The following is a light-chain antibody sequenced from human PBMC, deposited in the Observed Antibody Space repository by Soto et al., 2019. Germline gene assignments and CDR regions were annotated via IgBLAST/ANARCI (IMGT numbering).Light chain of an antibody. J-gene: IGKJ4*01. CDR1: QSVSSSY. CDR2: GAS. V-gene: IGKV3-20*01. CDR3: QQYGSSPGAT. Sequence: EIVLTQSPGTLSLSPGERATLSCRDSQSVSSSYLAWYQQKPGQAPRLLIYGASSRATGIPDRFSGSGSGTDFTLTISRLEPEDFAVYYCQQYGSSPGATFGGGTKVDIK.